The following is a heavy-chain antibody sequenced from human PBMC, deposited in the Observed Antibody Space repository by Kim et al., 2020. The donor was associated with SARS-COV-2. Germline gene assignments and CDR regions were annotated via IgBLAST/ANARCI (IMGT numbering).Heavy chain of an antibody. V-gene: IGHV4-59*01. J-gene: IGHJ6*02. Sequence: SLKRRVTISIDPSKHQFSLKLSSVAAADTAVYYCARSGTGANYYYGMDVWGQGTTVTVSS. CDR3: ARSGTGANYYYGMDV. D-gene: IGHD7-27*01.